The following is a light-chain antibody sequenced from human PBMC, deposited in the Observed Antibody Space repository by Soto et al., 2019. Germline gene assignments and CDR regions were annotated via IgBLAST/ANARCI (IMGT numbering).Light chain of an antibody. CDR3: QESSGT. CDR2: GAS. V-gene: IGKV3-20*01. J-gene: IGKJ1*01. CDR1: QCVSSSY. Sequence: EIVLTQSPGTLSLSPGERATLSCRASQCVSSSYLAWYQQRPGQAPRLLIYGASSRATGIPDRFRGSGSGTDFTLTISRLEPEDFAVYFCQESSGTFGQGTKVEIK.